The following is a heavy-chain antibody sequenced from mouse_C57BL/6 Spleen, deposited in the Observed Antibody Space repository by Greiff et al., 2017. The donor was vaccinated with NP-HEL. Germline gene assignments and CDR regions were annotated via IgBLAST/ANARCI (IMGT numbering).Heavy chain of an antibody. J-gene: IGHJ4*01. D-gene: IGHD1-1*01. CDR1: GFSLTSYG. CDR3: ARSYYYGSSYRSSAMDY. Sequence: QVQLQQSGPGLVQPSQSLSITCTVSGFSLTSYGVHWVRQSPGKGLEWLGVIWSGGSTDYNAAFISRLSISKDNSTSQVFFKMNSLQADDTAIYYCARSYYYGSSYRSSAMDYWGQGTSVTVSA. CDR2: IWSGGST. V-gene: IGHV2-2*01.